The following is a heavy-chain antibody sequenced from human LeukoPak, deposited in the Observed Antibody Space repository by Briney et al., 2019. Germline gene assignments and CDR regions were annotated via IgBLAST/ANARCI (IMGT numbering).Heavy chain of an antibody. CDR2: IYHSGST. D-gene: IGHD6-13*01. V-gene: IGHV4-59*12. J-gene: IGHJ3*02. CDR3: ARDRYSSSLHRGAFDI. CDR1: GGSFRSYH. Sequence: SETLSLTCTVSGGSFRSYHWGWIRQPPGKGLEWIGYIYHSGSTYYNPSLKSRVTISVDRSKNQFSLKLSSVTAADTAVYYRARDRYSSSLHRGAFDIWGQGTMVTVSS.